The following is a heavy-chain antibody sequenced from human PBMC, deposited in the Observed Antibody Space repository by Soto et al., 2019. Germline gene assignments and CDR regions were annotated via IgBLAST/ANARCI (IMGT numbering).Heavy chain of an antibody. V-gene: IGHV3-23*01. Sequence: EVQLLESGGGLVQPGESLRLSCEASGFTFSSYAMTWVRQAPGKGLEWVSSVSGSGASTYYADSVKGRFTISRDNSRNTLTLQMNSLRAEDTAMFYCAREKYSHVPHDVFDIWGQGTMVTVSS. D-gene: IGHD5-18*01. CDR1: GFTFSSYA. CDR3: AREKYSHVPHDVFDI. CDR2: VSGSGAST. J-gene: IGHJ3*02.